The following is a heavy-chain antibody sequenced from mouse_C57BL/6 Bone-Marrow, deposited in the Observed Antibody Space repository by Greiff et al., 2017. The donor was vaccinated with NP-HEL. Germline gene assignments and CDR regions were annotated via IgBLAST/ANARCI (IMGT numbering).Heavy chain of an antibody. D-gene: IGHD2-1*01. CDR2: IRNKANGYTT. V-gene: IGHV7-3*01. Sequence: EVQGVESGGGLVQPGGSLSLSCAASGFTFTDYYMSWVRQPPGKALEWLGFIRNKANGYTTEYSASVKGRFTISRDNSQRCLYIQMNALRAEDSATYYGARPHYGNYLYAMDYWGQGTSVTVSS. CDR1: GFTFTDYY. CDR3: ARPHYGNYLYAMDY. J-gene: IGHJ4*01.